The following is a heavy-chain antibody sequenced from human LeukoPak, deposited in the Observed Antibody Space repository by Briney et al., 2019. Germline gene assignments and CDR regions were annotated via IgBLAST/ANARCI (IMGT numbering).Heavy chain of an antibody. CDR2: MNPNSGKT. J-gene: IGHJ2*01. CDR1: GYTFSRYD. V-gene: IGHV1-8*01. CDR3: ARPYYSSGWFEGDWYFDL. Sequence: ASVKVSCKASGYTFSRYDINWVRQATGQGLEWMGWMNPNSGKTAYAQKFQGRVTMTRNTSISTAYMELSSLRSEDSAVYFCARPYYSSGWFEGDWYFDLWGRGTLVTVSS. D-gene: IGHD6-19*01.